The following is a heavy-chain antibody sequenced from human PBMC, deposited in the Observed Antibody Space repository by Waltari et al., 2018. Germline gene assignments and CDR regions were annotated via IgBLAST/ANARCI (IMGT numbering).Heavy chain of an antibody. D-gene: IGHD2-8*01. Sequence: EVQLLQSGGGLVQPGGSLRLSCAASGFTFSSYSMSWVRQAPGKGLEWVSAIRSGGETTLYADSVKGRFTISRDNSKNTLSLQVSSLRAEDTAVYYCAKLLLEPQVGAFDIWGQGTIVTVSS. CDR2: IRSGGETT. CDR3: AKLLLEPQVGAFDI. J-gene: IGHJ3*02. V-gene: IGHV3-23*01. CDR1: GFTFSSYS.